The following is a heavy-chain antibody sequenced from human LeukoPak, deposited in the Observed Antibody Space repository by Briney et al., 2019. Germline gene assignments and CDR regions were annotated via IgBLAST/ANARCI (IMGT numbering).Heavy chain of an antibody. Sequence: GGSLRLSCAASGFTFSSYWMHWVRQAPGKGLVWVSRINSDGSSTSYADSVKGRFTISRDNAKNTLYLQMNSLRAEDTAVYCCATGRGYSYGSRPGWFDPWGQGTLVTVSS. CDR1: GFTFSSYW. CDR3: ATGRGYSYGSRPGWFDP. J-gene: IGHJ5*02. V-gene: IGHV3-74*01. CDR2: INSDGSST. D-gene: IGHD5-18*01.